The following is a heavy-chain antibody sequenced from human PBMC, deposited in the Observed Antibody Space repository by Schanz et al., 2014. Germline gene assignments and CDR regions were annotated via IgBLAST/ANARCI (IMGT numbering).Heavy chain of an antibody. J-gene: IGHJ3*02. D-gene: IGHD6-6*01. V-gene: IGHV3-30*03. CDR3: ARLATSKSRLGDAVDI. CDR2: ISADGTNN. CDR1: GFTLSNFG. Sequence: QVQLVESGGGVVQPGRAPRLSCAASGFTLSNFGLHSGRQAPGKGLNWVAVISADGTNNYYADSVQGRFTLSKAFSKDTLYLQLTSLRPEDTAVYYCARLATSKSRLGDAVDIWGQGTMVTVSS.